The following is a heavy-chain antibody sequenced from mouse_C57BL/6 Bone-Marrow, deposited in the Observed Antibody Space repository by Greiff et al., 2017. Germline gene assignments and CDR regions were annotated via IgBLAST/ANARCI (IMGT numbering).Heavy chain of an antibody. V-gene: IGHV1-74*01. CDR1: GYTFTSYW. J-gene: IGHJ4*01. Sequence: QVQLQQPGAELVKPGASVKVSCKASGYTFTSYWMHWVKQRPGQGLEWIGRIHPSDSATNYNQKFKGKATLTLDKSSSTAYMQLSSLTSEDSAVYYCAIPLYYDPYYYAMDYWGQGTSVTVSS. CDR2: IHPSDSAT. CDR3: AIPLYYDPYYYAMDY. D-gene: IGHD2-4*01.